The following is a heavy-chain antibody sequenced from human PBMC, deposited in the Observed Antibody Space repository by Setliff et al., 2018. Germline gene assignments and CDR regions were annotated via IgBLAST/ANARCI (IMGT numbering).Heavy chain of an antibody. J-gene: IGHJ6*03. CDR2: LDGDRSHV. CDR1: GFTFSQYN. D-gene: IGHD1-26*01. V-gene: IGHV3-21*01. Sequence: GGSLRLSCAASGFTFSQYNMNWVRQAPGKRLEWVASLDGDRSHVYYADSLRGRFTISRDNAGNSLYLQMNSLRAEDTAVYYCARDPRYSGSYYYYYYMDVWGKGTTVTVSS. CDR3: ARDPRYSGSYYYYYYMDV.